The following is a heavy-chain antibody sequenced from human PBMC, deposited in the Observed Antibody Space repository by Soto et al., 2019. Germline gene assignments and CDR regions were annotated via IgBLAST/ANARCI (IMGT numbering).Heavy chain of an antibody. CDR2: ISGSGGST. CDR3: AKGPRYYYYYGMDV. V-gene: IGHV3-23*01. CDR1: GFTFSDYS. J-gene: IGHJ6*02. Sequence: GGSLRLSCAASGFTFSDYSMSWIRQAPGKGLEWVSAISGSGGSTYYADSVKGRFTISRDNSKNTLYLQMNSLRAEDTAVYYCAKGPRYYYYYGMDVWGQGTTVTVSS.